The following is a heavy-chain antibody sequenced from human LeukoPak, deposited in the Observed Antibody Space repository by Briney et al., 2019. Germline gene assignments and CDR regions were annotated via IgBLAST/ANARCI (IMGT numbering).Heavy chain of an antibody. D-gene: IGHD2-21*02. J-gene: IGHJ4*02. CDR1: GFTFSSYG. Sequence: GRSLRLSCAASGFTFSSYGMHWVRQAPGKGLEWVAVIWYDGSNKNYADSVKGRFTISRDNSKNTLYLQMNSLRAEDTAVYYCARDLCGGDCYNFDYWGQGTLVTVSS. V-gene: IGHV3-33*01. CDR2: IWYDGSNK. CDR3: ARDLCGGDCYNFDY.